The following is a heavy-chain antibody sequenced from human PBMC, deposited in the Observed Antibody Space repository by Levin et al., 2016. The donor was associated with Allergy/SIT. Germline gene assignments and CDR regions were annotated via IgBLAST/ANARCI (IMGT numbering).Heavy chain of an antibody. J-gene: IGHJ4*02. CDR2: VHYSGST. D-gene: IGHD3-22*01. CDR3: ARFLDSSGYYDMNYFDY. Sequence: GSLRLFCTVSGGSISSYYWSWIRQPPGKGLEWIGHVHYSGSTYYNPSLKSRVTISVDTSKNQFSLKLSSVTAADTAVYYCARFLDSSGYYDMNYFDYWGQGTLVTVSS. CDR1: GGSISSYY. V-gene: IGHV4-59*01.